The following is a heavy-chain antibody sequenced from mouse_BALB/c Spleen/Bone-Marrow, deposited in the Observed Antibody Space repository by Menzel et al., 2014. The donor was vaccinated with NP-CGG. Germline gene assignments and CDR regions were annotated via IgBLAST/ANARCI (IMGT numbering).Heavy chain of an antibody. CDR1: GYTFTDYK. V-gene: IGHV1S29*02. CDR2: IYPYNGVT. CDR3: AGKAYSDYDYALDF. D-gene: IGHD2-4*01. Sequence: VQLKESGPELVKPGASVKISCKASGYTFTDYKMHWVKLRHGKSLEWIGYIYPYNGVTGYNQKFKSKATLTVDNSSSTAYMEVRSLTSEDSAVYYCAGKAYSDYDYALDFWGQGTSVTVSS. J-gene: IGHJ4*01.